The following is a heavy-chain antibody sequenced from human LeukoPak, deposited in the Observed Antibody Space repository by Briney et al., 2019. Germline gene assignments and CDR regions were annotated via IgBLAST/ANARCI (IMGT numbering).Heavy chain of an antibody. CDR2: INAGNGNT. CDR1: GYTFTSYA. V-gene: IGHV1-3*01. D-gene: IGHD3-9*01. CDR3: ARAIYDILTGYYQTPMGY. J-gene: IGHJ4*02. Sequence: GASVKVSCKASGYTFTSYAMHWVRQAPGQRLEWMGWINAGNGNTKYSQKFQGRVTITRDTSASTAYMELSSPRSEDTAVYYCARAIYDILTGYYQTPMGYWGQGTLVTVSS.